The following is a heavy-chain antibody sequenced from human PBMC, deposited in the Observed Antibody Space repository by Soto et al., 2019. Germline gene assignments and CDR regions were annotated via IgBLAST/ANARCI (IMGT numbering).Heavy chain of an antibody. CDR2: IDYSGTTST. Sequence: AETLSLTCTVSGGSISTSYWGWMRQSPEKGLEWIAYIDYSGTTSTNYNPSLKSRVTISLDTSKNQFSLKLSSVTAADTAVYYRARGHYYHDDWGQGTLVTVSS. D-gene: IGHD3-22*01. CDR1: GGSISTSY. V-gene: IGHV4-59*01. CDR3: ARGHYYHDD. J-gene: IGHJ4*02.